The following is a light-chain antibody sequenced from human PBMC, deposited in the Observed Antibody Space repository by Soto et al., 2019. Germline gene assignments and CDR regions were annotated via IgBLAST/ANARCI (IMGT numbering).Light chain of an antibody. CDR1: QSVSSAY. J-gene: IGKJ2*01. CDR3: QQSGSSFYT. CDR2: GAS. V-gene: IGKV3-20*01. Sequence: EIVLTQSPGTLSFSPGERATLSCRASQSVSSAYLAWYQQIPGQAPRLLIYGASSRATGIPDRFSGSGSVTDFTLTISGLEPEDFAVYYCQQSGSSFYTFGQGTKLEIK.